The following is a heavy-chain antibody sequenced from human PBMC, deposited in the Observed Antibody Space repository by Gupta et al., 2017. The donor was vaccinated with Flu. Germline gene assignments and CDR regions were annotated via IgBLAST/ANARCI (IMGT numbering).Heavy chain of an antibody. V-gene: IGHV4-39*01. CDR1: GDSISSSFYY. D-gene: IGHD6-13*01. J-gene: IGHJ1*01. Sequence: QVQLQQSGPGLVKPSETLSLTCTVSGDSISSSFYYWGWIRQPPGKGLEWIGSIYYTGSTYYNPSLRSRATISVDTSKNQFSLKLNSVTAADTAVYYCTRPRGSSTDPGEHWGQGTLVTVSS. CDR2: IYYTGST. CDR3: TRPRGSSTDPGEH.